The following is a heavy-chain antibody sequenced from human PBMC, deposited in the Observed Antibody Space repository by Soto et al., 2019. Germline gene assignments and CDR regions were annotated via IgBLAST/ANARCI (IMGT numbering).Heavy chain of an antibody. D-gene: IGHD3-3*01. Sequence: PGGSLRLSCAASGFTFSNYGMHWVRQAPGKGLEWVAFISDDGNNKYYADSMKGRFTMSRDNSKSTLYLQMSSLRVEDTAVYYCTKRRNVLRFLEWSSGMEVWGQGTTVTVSS. J-gene: IGHJ6*02. CDR2: ISDDGNNK. CDR1: GFTFSNYG. V-gene: IGHV3-30*18. CDR3: TKRRNVLRFLEWSSGMEV.